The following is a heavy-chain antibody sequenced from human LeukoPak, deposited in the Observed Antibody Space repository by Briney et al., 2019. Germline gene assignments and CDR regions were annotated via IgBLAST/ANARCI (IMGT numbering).Heavy chain of an antibody. Sequence: ASVKVSCKASGYTFTSYAMYWVRQAPGQRLEWMGWINAGNGNTKYSQKFQGRVTITRDTSASTAYMELSSLRSEDTAVYYCARGVSTVTTPTYYGMDVWGQGTTVTVSS. J-gene: IGHJ6*02. D-gene: IGHD4-17*01. CDR2: INAGNGNT. CDR3: ARGVSTVTTPTYYGMDV. V-gene: IGHV1-3*01. CDR1: GYTFTSYA.